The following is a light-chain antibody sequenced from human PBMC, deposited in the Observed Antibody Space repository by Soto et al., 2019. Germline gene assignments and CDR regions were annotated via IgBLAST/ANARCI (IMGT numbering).Light chain of an antibody. CDR1: QSFSSNY. V-gene: IGKV3-20*01. CDR2: GGS. J-gene: IGKJ1*01. CDR3: QQYGSSLRT. Sequence: EIVFTQSPGTLSLSPGERATLSCRASQSFSSNYLGWYQKKPGQAPRLLIYGGSSRATGIPDRFSGSGSGTDFTLTISRLEPEDFAVYYCQQYGSSLRTFGQGTKVDIK.